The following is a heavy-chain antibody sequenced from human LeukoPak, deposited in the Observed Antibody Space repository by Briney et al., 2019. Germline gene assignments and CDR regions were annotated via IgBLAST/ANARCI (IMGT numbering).Heavy chain of an antibody. CDR1: GFTFSSYA. Sequence: GGSLRLSCAASGFTFSSYAMSWVRQAPWRGLEWVSAISGSGGSTYYADSVKGRFTISRDNSENTLFLQMNSLRAEDTAVYYCAKWVRSGSYYFDSWGQGTLVTVSS. CDR3: AKWVRSGSYYFDS. D-gene: IGHD1-26*01. V-gene: IGHV3-23*01. CDR2: ISGSGGST. J-gene: IGHJ4*02.